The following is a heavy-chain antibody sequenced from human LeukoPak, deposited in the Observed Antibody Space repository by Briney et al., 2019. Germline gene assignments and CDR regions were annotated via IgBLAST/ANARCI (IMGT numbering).Heavy chain of an antibody. CDR2: ISSSSSTI. J-gene: IGHJ4*02. Sequence: GGSLRLSCAASGFTFSSYSMNWVRQAPGKGLEWVSYISSSSSTIYYADSVKGRFTISRDNAKNSLYLQMNSLRAEDTAVYYCAREYSSSWYGGPACFDYWGQGTLVTVSS. CDR1: GFTFSSYS. V-gene: IGHV3-48*01. D-gene: IGHD6-13*01. CDR3: AREYSSSWYGGPACFDY.